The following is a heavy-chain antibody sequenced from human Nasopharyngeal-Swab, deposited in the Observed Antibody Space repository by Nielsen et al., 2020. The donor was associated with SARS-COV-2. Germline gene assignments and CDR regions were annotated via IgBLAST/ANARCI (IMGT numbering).Heavy chain of an antibody. D-gene: IGHD2-2*01. Sequence: GESLKISCAASGFTFRSHAMSWVRQAPGKGLEWVSGISFGGVSTYYADSVKGRFTISRDNSKNTLFLQMNSLRAEDTALYYCAKDSVVIPAAWFDPWGQGTLVTVSS. CDR1: GFTFRSHA. CDR2: ISFGGVST. CDR3: AKDSVVIPAAWFDP. J-gene: IGHJ5*02. V-gene: IGHV3-23*01.